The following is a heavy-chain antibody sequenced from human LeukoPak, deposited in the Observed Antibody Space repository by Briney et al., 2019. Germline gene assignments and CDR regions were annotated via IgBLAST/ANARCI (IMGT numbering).Heavy chain of an antibody. CDR2: ISAYNGYT. CDR3: ARDLSTRITVAGPNWFDP. V-gene: IGHV1-18*01. D-gene: IGHD6-19*01. J-gene: IGHJ5*02. Sequence: ASVQVSCKASGYTFTSYGISWVRQAPGQGLEWMGWISAYNGYTNYAQKLQGRVTMTTDTSTSTAYMELRSLRSDDTAVYYCARDLSTRITVAGPNWFDPWGQGTLVTVSS. CDR1: GYTFTSYG.